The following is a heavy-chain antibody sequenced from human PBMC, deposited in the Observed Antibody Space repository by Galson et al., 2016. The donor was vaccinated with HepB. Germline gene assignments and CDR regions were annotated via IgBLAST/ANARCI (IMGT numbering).Heavy chain of an antibody. D-gene: IGHD5-18*01. V-gene: IGHV3-21*01. Sequence: SLRLSCAASGFTFNTYSMNWVRQAPGKGLEWVSSISSSPSFIYYADSVKGRFTISRDNAKNSLYLQMNSLRAEDTAVYYCARGGPGYSYGTFYFDYWGQGTLVTVSS. CDR2: ISSSPSFI. CDR1: GFTFNTYS. J-gene: IGHJ4*02. CDR3: ARGGPGYSYGTFYFDY.